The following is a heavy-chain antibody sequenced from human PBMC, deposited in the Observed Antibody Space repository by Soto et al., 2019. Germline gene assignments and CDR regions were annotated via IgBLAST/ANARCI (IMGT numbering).Heavy chain of an antibody. CDR1: GGTFSSYA. CDR2: IIPIFGTA. Sequence: QVQLVQSGAEVKKPGSSVKVSCKASGGTFSSYAISWVRQAPGQGLEWMGGIIPIFGTANYAQKFQGRVTIPADESTGTAYMEVSSLRSEDPGVYYCASLRATMVGFDYWGQGTLVTVSS. D-gene: IGHD2-8*01. CDR3: ASLRATMVGFDY. J-gene: IGHJ4*02. V-gene: IGHV1-69*12.